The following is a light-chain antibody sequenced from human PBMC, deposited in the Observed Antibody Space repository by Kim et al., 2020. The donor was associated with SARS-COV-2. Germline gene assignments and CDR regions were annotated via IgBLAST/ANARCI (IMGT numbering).Light chain of an antibody. J-gene: IGKJ1*01. CDR2: DSS. V-gene: IGKV3-15*01. Sequence: EMLMTQSPAALSVSPGDRATLSCRASQSISSNLAWYQQKPGQAPRLLMFDSSTRATGIPARFSGSGSGTEFTLTISSLQSEDFAVYYCQQYNSWPLMFGQGTKVDIK. CDR1: QSISSN. CDR3: QQYNSWPLM.